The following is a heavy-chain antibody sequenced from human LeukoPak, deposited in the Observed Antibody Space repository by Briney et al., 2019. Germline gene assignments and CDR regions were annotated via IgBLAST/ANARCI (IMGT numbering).Heavy chain of an antibody. V-gene: IGHV1-18*01. Sequence: ASVKVSCKASRYTLIKFGISSVRPAPGKGGGGMGWICAFNGNTKYAQNVQGTVTLSADTSTRTAYTELRGLRHGGTAVYYCARAGGWAREDYKADAFDIWGQGTMVTVSS. CDR3: ARAGGWAREDYKADAFDI. CDR2: ICAFNGNT. D-gene: IGHD6-19*01. CDR1: RYTLIKFG. J-gene: IGHJ3*02.